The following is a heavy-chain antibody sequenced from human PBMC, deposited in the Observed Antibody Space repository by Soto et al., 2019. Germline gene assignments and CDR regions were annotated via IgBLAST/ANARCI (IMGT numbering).Heavy chain of an antibody. CDR3: ARGIGDGYNYGY. CDR2: IIPIFGTA. V-gene: IGHV1-69*13. CDR1: GGTFSSYA. D-gene: IGHD5-12*01. Sequence: SVKVSCKASGGTFSSYAISWVRQAPGQGLKWMGGIIPIFGTANYAQKFQGRVTITADESTSTAYMELSSLRSEDTAVYYCARGIGDGYNYGYWGQGTLVTVSS. J-gene: IGHJ4*02.